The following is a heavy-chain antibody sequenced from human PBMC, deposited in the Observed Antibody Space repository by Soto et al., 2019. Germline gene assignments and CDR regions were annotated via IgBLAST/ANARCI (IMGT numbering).Heavy chain of an antibody. Sequence: HPGGSLRLSCAASGFTFSSYWMHWVRQAPGKGLVWVSHINSDGSSTSYADSVKGRFTISRDNAKNTLYLQMNSLRAEDTAVYYCARAAYCSSTSCRRYYYYMDVWGKGTADTVSS. CDR2: INSDGSST. J-gene: IGHJ6*03. D-gene: IGHD2-2*01. V-gene: IGHV3-74*01. CDR3: ARAAYCSSTSCRRYYYYMDV. CDR1: GFTFSSYW.